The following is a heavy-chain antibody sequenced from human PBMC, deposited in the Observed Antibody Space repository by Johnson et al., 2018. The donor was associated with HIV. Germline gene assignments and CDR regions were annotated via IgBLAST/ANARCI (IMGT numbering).Heavy chain of an antibody. CDR3: ARGSTVTTLSGAFDI. J-gene: IGHJ3*02. V-gene: IGHV3-53*01. CDR2: IYSGGST. D-gene: IGHD4-11*01. Sequence: VQLVESGGGLIQPGGSLRLSCAASGFTVSSNYMSWVRQAPGKGLEWVSVIYSGGSTYTADSVKGRFTISRDNSKNTLYLQMNSLRAEDTAVYYCARGSTVTTLSGAFDIWGQGTLVTVSS. CDR1: GFTVSSNY.